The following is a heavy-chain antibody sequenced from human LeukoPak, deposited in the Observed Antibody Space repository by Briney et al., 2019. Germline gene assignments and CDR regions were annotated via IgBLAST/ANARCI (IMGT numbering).Heavy chain of an antibody. V-gene: IGHV4-61*02. Sequence: SQTLSLTCTVSHDSISSGRYYWTWIRQPAGKRLDYIGRVSTSGTVNYNPSLRSRVTISLDTSKNQFSLKLGSVTAADTAVFFCARRPLTHVAFDVWGQGTVVTVSS. CDR3: ARRPLTHVAFDV. J-gene: IGHJ3*01. D-gene: IGHD2-21*02. CDR1: HDSISSGRYY. CDR2: VSTSGTV.